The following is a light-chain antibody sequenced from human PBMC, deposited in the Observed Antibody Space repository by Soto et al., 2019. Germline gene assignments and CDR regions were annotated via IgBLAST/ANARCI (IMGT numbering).Light chain of an antibody. CDR2: GNS. J-gene: IGLJ2*01. Sequence: QSVLTQPPSVSGAPGQRVTISCTGSSCNIGAGYYVHWYQQLPGTAPKLLIYGNSNRPSGVPDRFSGSKSGTSASLAITGLQAEDEADYYCRSYDSSLSGSVFGGGTKLTVL. V-gene: IGLV1-40*01. CDR1: SCNIGAGYY. CDR3: RSYDSSLSGSV.